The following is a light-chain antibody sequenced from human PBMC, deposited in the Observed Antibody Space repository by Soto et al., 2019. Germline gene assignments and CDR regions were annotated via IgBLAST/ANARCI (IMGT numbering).Light chain of an antibody. V-gene: IGLV2-14*01. J-gene: IGLJ2*01. CDR1: SSDVGGYHY. CDR3: SSYATISLVV. Sequence: QSALTQPASVSGSPGQSITISCTGTSSDVGGYHYVSWYQQHPGKAPKLMIYDVSNRPSGVSNRFSGSKSGNTASLTISGLQAEDEAEYYCSSYATISLVVFGGGTQLT. CDR2: DVS.